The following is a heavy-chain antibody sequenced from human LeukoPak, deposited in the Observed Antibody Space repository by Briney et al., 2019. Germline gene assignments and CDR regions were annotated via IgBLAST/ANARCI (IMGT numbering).Heavy chain of an antibody. V-gene: IGHV1-18*01. J-gene: IGHJ6*03. CDR3: ARGPSITMVRGGQWYYYMDV. CDR1: GYTFASYG. D-gene: IGHD3-10*01. CDR2: ISGYNGNT. Sequence: GASVKVSCKTSGYTFASYGISWGRQAPGQGLEWMGWISGYNGNTKYAQKFQGRVTMTTDTSTSTAYMELRSLRYDDTAVYYCARGPSITMVRGGQWYYYMDVWGKGTTVTISS.